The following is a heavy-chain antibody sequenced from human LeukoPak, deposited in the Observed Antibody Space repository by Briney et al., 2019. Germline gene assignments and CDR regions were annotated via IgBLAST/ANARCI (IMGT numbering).Heavy chain of an antibody. CDR3: ARKGYSYGFDY. CDR2: INTNTGNP. J-gene: IGHJ4*02. CDR1: GYTFTSYV. V-gene: IGHV7-4-1*02. Sequence: GASVTVSFTASGYTFTSYVMNWVRQAPGQGLEWLGWINTNTGNPTYAQGFTGRFVFSLDTSVTTAYLQISSLRAEDTAVYYCARKGYSYGFDYWGQGTLVTVSS. D-gene: IGHD5-18*01.